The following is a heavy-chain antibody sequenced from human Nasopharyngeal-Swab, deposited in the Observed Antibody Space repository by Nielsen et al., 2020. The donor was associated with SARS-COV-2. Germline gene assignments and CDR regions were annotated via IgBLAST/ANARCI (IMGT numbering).Heavy chain of an antibody. V-gene: IGHV3-21*01. CDR2: ISSSSSYI. CDR3: ARAPYSSSWENWFDP. CDR1: GFTFSGYS. Sequence: GESLKISCAASGFTFSGYSMNWVRQAPGKGLEWVSSISSSSSYIYYADSVKGRFTISRDNAKNSLYLQMNSLRAEDTAVYYCARAPYSSSWENWFDPWGQGTLVTVSS. J-gene: IGHJ5*02. D-gene: IGHD6-13*01.